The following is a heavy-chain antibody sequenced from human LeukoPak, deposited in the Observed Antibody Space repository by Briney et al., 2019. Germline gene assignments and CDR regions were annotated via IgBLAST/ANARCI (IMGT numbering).Heavy chain of an antibody. J-gene: IGHJ6*03. CDR1: GGPFDGYY. CDR2: INYNRQT. CDR3: ARAPPYFAGSSGYFPYYMDV. V-gene: IGHV4-34*01. D-gene: IGHD3-22*01. Sequence: SETLSLTCSVSGGPFDGYYWTWIRQPPGKGLEWIGEINYNRQTNYNPSLESRVTISIDTSKNHFSLNLRPVTAADTAAYFCARAPPYFAGSSGYFPYYMDVWATGTTVTVSS.